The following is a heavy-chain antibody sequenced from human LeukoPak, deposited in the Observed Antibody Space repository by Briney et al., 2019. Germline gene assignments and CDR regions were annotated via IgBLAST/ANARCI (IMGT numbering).Heavy chain of an antibody. CDR3: ARQGLYDSSGYYYY. D-gene: IGHD3-22*01. Sequence: PGGSLRLSCAASGFTFSSYWMSWVRQAPGKGLEWVANIKQDGSEKYYVDSVKGRFTISRDNAKNSLYLQMNSLRAEDTAVYYCARQGLYDSSGYYYYWGQGTLVTVSS. V-gene: IGHV3-7*01. CDR1: GFTFSSYW. J-gene: IGHJ4*02. CDR2: IKQDGSEK.